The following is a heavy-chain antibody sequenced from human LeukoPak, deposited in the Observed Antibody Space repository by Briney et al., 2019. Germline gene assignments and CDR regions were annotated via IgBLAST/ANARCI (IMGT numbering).Heavy chain of an antibody. CDR1: GFTFSGYG. J-gene: IGHJ4*02. CDR3: ARGLYKNGWYYFDY. CDR2: LSYDGSNK. D-gene: IGHD6-19*01. Sequence: AGGSLRLSCAASGFTFSGYGIHWVRQAPGKGLEWVAFLSYDGSNKFYADSVQGRFAISRDNSENTLYLQMNSLKAEDTAVYYCARGLYKNGWYYFDYWGQGTLVTVSS. V-gene: IGHV3-33*01.